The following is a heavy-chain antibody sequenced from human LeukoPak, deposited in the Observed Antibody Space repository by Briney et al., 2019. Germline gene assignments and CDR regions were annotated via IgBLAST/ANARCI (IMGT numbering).Heavy chain of an antibody. CDR2: IHYSGST. CDR3: ARMYYYDRAFDY. CDR1: GGSISSYY. Sequence: SETLSLTCTVSGGSISSYYWSWIRQPPGKGLEWIGYIHYSGSTNYNPSLKSRVTISVDTSKNQFSLKLSSVTAADTAVYYCARMYYYDRAFDYWGQGTLVTVSS. D-gene: IGHD3-22*01. V-gene: IGHV4-59*01. J-gene: IGHJ4*02.